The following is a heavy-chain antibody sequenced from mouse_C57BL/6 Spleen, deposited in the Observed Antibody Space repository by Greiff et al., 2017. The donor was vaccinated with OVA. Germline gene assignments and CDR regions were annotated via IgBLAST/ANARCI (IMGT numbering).Heavy chain of an antibody. CDR2: INPGSGGT. V-gene: IGHV1-54*01. D-gene: IGHD1-1*01. CDR1: GYAFTNYL. J-gene: IGHJ3*01. Sequence: VKLQESGAELVRPGTSVKVSCKASGYAFTNYLIEWVKQRPGQGLEWIGVINPGSGGTNYNEKFKGKATLTADKSSSTAYMQLSSLTSEDSAVYFCAREYYGSSWAWFAYWGQGTLVTVSA. CDR3: AREYYGSSWAWFAY.